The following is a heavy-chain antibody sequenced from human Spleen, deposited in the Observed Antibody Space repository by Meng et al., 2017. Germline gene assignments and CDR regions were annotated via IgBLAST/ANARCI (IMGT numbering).Heavy chain of an antibody. J-gene: IGHJ4*02. Sequence: QVQWGQSGSEVRKPGASVKVSCKASGYTFPDYWLHWVRRAPGQGLEWMGRINPKRGDTHYAQRFQGRVTMTGDTSISTAYMELSGLRSDDTAMYYCARDEDISAAGRLFGDYWGQGTLVTVSS. CDR2: INPKRGDT. D-gene: IGHD6-13*01. CDR3: ARDEDISAAGRLFGDY. V-gene: IGHV1-2*06. CDR1: GYTFPDYW.